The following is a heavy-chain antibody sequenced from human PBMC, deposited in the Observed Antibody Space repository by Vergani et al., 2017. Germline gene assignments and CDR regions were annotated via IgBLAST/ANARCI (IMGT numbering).Heavy chain of an antibody. Sequence: QVQLQQWGAGLLKPSETLSLTCAVYGGSFSGYYWSWIRQHPGKGLEWIGYIYYSGSTYYNPSLKSRVTISVDTSKNQFSLKLSSVTAADTAVYYGARDRGVRGKNYYYGMDVWGQGTTVTVSS. V-gene: IGHV4-34*02. D-gene: IGHD3-10*01. CDR1: GGSFSGYY. J-gene: IGHJ6*02. CDR3: ARDRGVRGKNYYYGMDV. CDR2: IYYSGST.